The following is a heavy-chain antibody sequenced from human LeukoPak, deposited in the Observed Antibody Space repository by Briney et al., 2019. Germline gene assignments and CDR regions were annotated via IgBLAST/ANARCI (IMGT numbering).Heavy chain of an antibody. J-gene: IGHJ5*02. D-gene: IGHD3-10*01. CDR1: GGPISSGGYY. V-gene: IGHV4-31*03. Sequence: NPSETLSLTCTVSGGPISSGGYYWSWIRQHPGKGLEWIGYIYYSGSTYYNPSLKSRVTISVDTSKNQFSLKLSSVTAADTAVYYCARAAIYYYGSGSYYNFNWFDPWGQRTLVTVSS. CDR3: ARAAIYYYGSGSYYNFNWFDP. CDR2: IYYSGST.